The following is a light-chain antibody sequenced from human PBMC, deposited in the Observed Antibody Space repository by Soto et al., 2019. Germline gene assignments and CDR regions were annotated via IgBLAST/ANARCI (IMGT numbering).Light chain of an antibody. J-gene: IGKJ5*01. CDR3: QQYNNWPPLIT. V-gene: IGKV3-15*01. CDR2: GAS. Sequence: EIVLTQSPATLSLSPGERATLSCRASQSVSSYLAWHQQKPGQAPRLLIYGASTRATGIPARFSGSGSGTEFTLTISSLQSEDFAVYYCQQYNNWPPLITFGQGTRLEIK. CDR1: QSVSSY.